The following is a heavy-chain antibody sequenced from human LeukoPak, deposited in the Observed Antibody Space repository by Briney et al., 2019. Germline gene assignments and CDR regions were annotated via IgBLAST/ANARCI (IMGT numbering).Heavy chain of an antibody. V-gene: IGHV3-43*01. D-gene: IGHD6-13*01. J-gene: IGHJ3*02. CDR2: ISWDGGST. Sequence: QTGGSLRLSCAASGFTFDDYTMHWVRQAPGKGLEWVSLISWDGGSTYYADSVKGRFTISRDNSKNSLYLQMNSLRTEDTALYYCAKDMGRGGEQQQGFDIWGQGTMVTVSS. CDR1: GFTFDDYT. CDR3: AKDMGRGGEQQQGFDI.